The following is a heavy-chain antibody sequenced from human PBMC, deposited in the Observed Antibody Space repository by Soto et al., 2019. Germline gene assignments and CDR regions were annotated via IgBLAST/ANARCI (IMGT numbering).Heavy chain of an antibody. V-gene: IGHV4-34*01. CDR2: INHSGST. Sequence: SETLSLTCAVYGGSFSGYYWSWIRQPPGKGLEWIGEINHSGSTNYNPSLKSRVTISVDTSKNQFSLKLSSVTAADTAVYYCARALPTYYYYMDVWGKGTTVTVSS. D-gene: IGHD1-26*01. J-gene: IGHJ6*03. CDR1: GGSFSGYY. CDR3: ARALPTYYYYMDV.